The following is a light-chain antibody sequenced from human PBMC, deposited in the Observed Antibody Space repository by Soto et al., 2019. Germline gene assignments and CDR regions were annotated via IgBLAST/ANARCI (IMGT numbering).Light chain of an antibody. CDR1: QTIRRW. CDR2: DAA. CDR3: QHYNSDPWT. J-gene: IGKJ1*01. V-gene: IGKV1-5*01. Sequence: DIEMTQSPSTLYASVGDRVTITCRASQTIRRWLAWYQQRPWKAPKVLIYDAATLESGVPARFSGSVSETEFTLTISSLQPEDSATYYCQHYNSDPWTFGQGTKVEIK.